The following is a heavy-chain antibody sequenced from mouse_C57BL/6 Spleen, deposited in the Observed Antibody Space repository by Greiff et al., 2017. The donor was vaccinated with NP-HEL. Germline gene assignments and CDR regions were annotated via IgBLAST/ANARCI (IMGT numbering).Heavy chain of an antibody. J-gene: IGHJ2*01. Sequence: VQLKQSGPELVKPGASVKISCKASGYTFTDYYMNWVKQSHGQSLEWIGDINPNNGGTSYNQKFKGKATLTVDKSSSTAYMELRSLTSEDSAVYYCANSGGFRNFDYWGQGTTLTVSS. CDR1: GYTFTDYY. CDR2: INPNNGGT. V-gene: IGHV1-26*01. CDR3: ANSGGFRNFDY. D-gene: IGHD3-2*02.